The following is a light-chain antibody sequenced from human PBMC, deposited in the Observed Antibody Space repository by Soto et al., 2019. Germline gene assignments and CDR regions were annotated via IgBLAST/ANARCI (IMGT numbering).Light chain of an antibody. J-gene: IGLJ3*02. V-gene: IGLV1-44*01. CDR3: AAWDDSLNGWV. CDR1: SSNIGTNT. CDR2: DNN. Sequence: QSVLTQPPSASGTPGQRVTISCSGSSSNIGTNTVNWYQHLPGTAPKLLIYDNNQRPSGVPDRFSGSKSGTSASLAISGLQSEDEADYYFAAWDDSLNGWVFGGWTQLTVL.